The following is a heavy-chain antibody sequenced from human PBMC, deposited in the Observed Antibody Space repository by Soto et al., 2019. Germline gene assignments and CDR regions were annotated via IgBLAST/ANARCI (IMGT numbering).Heavy chain of an antibody. CDR2: IWYDGSNK. CDR1: GFTFSSYG. D-gene: IGHD3-22*01. V-gene: IGHV3-33*01. J-gene: IGHJ4*02. CDR3: ARSSWLLPGAYFDY. Sequence: GGSLRLSCAASGFTFSSYGMHWVRQAPGKGLEWVAVIWYDGSNKYYADSVKGRFTISRDNSKNTLYLQMNSLRAEDTAVYYCARSSWLLPGAYFDYWGQGTLVTVSS.